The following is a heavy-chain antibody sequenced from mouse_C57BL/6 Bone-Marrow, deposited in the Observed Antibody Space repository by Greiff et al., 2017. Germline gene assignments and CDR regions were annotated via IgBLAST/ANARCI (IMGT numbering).Heavy chain of an antibody. CDR3: ARRGLTTVVATDAMDY. CDR2: IDPNSGGT. D-gene: IGHD1-1*01. Sequence: VQLQQPGAELVKPGASVKLSCKASGYTFTSYWMHWVKQRPGRGLEWIGRIDPNSGGTKYNEKFKSKATLTVDKPSSAAYMQLSSLTSEDSAVYYCARRGLTTVVATDAMDYWGQGTSGTVSS. CDR1: GYTFTSYW. V-gene: IGHV1-72*01. J-gene: IGHJ4*01.